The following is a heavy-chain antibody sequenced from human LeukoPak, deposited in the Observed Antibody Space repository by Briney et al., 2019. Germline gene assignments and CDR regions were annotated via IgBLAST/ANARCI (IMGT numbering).Heavy chain of an antibody. CDR2: ISWNSGSI. CDR1: GFTFDDYA. D-gene: IGHD5/OR15-5a*01. J-gene: IGHJ3*02. V-gene: IGHV3-9*01. Sequence: TGGSLRLSCAASGFTFDDYAMHWVRQAPGKGLEWVSGISWNSGSIGYADSVKGRFTISRDNAKNSLYLQMNSLRAEDTALYYCAKGVSGAFDIWGQGTMVTVSS. CDR3: AKGVSGAFDI.